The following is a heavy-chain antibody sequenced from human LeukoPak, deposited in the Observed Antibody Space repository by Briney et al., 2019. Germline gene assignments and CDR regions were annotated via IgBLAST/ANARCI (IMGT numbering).Heavy chain of an antibody. V-gene: IGHV3-48*02. CDR3: ATSII. J-gene: IGHJ4*02. D-gene: IGHD2/OR15-2a*01. CDR1: GFTLSSHK. Sequence: GGSLRLSCVGSGFTLSSHKMNWVRQAPGKGLEWVSYISDTSTTIYYAGSVKGRFTISRDNAKNSLYLQMNSLRDEDTALYYCATSIIRGQGTLVTVSS. CDR2: ISDTSTTI.